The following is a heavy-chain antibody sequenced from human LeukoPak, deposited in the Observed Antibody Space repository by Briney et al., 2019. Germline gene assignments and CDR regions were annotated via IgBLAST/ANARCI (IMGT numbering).Heavy chain of an antibody. J-gene: IGHJ4*02. CDR2: INHSGST. CDR3: ARGNYDFWSGYPLDY. CDR1: GGSFSGYY. Sequence: SETLSLTCAVYGGSFSGYYWSWIRQPPGKGLEWIGEINHSGSTNYNPSLKSRVTISVDTSKNQFSLELSSVTAADTAVYYCARGNYDFWSGYPLDYWGQGTLVTVSS. D-gene: IGHD3-3*01. V-gene: IGHV4-34*01.